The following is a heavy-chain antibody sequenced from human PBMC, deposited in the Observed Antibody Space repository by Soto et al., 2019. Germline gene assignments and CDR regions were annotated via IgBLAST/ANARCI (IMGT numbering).Heavy chain of an antibody. CDR2: TYYRSKWYN. V-gene: IGHV6-1*01. Sequence: TQTLSLTCAISGYSVSSNSAAWNWIRQSPSRGLEWLGRTYYRSKWYNDYAVSVKSRITINPDTSKNQFSLQLNSVTPEDTAVYYCARGGPVDIVATMEERNYYYGMDVWGQGTTVTVSS. CDR1: GYSVSSNSAA. D-gene: IGHD5-12*01. J-gene: IGHJ6*02. CDR3: ARGGPVDIVATMEERNYYYGMDV.